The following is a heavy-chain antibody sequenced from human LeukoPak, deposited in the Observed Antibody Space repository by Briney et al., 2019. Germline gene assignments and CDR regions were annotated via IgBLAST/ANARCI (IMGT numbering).Heavy chain of an antibody. Sequence: SVKVSCKASGGTFSSYAISWVRQAPGQGLEWMGRIIPIFGTANYAQKFQGRVTITTDESTSTAYMELSSLRSEDTAVYYCAREEYVWGSYRVYYFDYWGQGTLVTVS. D-gene: IGHD3-16*02. CDR3: AREEYVWGSYRVYYFDY. V-gene: IGHV1-69*05. CDR2: IIPIFGTA. J-gene: IGHJ4*02. CDR1: GGTFSSYA.